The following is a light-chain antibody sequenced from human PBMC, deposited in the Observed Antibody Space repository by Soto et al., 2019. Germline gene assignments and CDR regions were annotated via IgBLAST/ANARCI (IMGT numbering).Light chain of an antibody. CDR2: DVS. J-gene: IGLJ1*01. Sequence: QSALTQPASVSGSPGQSITISCTGTSSDVGGYNFVSWYQQHPGKAPKLMISDVSNRPSGVSNRFSGSKSDNTASLTISGLQAEDEADYYCSSYTSSSTLYVFGTGTKVTVL. CDR1: SSDVGGYNF. CDR3: SSYTSSSTLYV. V-gene: IGLV2-14*03.